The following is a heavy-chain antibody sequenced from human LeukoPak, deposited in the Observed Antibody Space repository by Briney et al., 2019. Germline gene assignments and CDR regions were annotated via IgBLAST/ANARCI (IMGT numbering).Heavy chain of an antibody. Sequence: PSETLSLTCTVSGGSISSYYWSWIRQPAGKGLEWIGRIYTSGSTNYNPSLKSRVTMSVDTSKNQFSLKLSSVTAADTAVYYCARVHFDYDFWSGPGYYYYGMDVWGQGTTVTVSS. D-gene: IGHD3-3*01. CDR1: GGSISSYY. CDR2: IYTSGST. CDR3: ARVHFDYDFWSGPGYYYYGMDV. V-gene: IGHV4-4*07. J-gene: IGHJ6*02.